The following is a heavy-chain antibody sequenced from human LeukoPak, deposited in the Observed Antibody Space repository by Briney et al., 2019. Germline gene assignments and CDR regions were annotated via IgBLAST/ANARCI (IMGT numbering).Heavy chain of an antibody. CDR2: IRSKAYGGTT. V-gene: IGHV3-49*04. J-gene: IGHJ3*02. CDR1: GFTFGDYA. D-gene: IGHD5-18*01. Sequence: GGSLRLSCTASGFTFGDYAMSWVRQAPGKGLEWVGFIRSKAYGGTTEYAASVKGRFTISRDDSKSIAYLQMNSLKTEDTAVYYCTSGSGYSYIWGQGTMVTVSS. CDR3: TSGSGYSYI.